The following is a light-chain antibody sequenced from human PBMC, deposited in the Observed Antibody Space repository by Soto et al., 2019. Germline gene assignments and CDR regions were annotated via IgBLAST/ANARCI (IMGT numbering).Light chain of an antibody. J-gene: IGKJ4*01. CDR1: QAISSY. V-gene: IGKV1-27*01. CDR2: SAS. CDR3: QKYNSAPLT. Sequence: DIQMTQSPSSLSASVGDRVTITCRASQAISSYLAWYQQKPGKVPELLIYSASTLQSGVPSRFSGSGSGTDFTLTISRLRPEVVATYYCQKYNSAPLTFGGGTKVEIK.